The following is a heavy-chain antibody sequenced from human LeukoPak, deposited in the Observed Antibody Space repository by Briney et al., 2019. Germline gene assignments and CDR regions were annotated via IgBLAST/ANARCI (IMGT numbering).Heavy chain of an antibody. D-gene: IGHD3-10*01. CDR3: ARHLNYYLDY. V-gene: IGHV3-74*01. J-gene: IGHJ4*02. Sequence: GGSLRLSCAASGFTFSSYSMNWVRQAPGKGLVWVSRISSDGSITGYADSVKGRFTISRDNAKNTLYLQMNSLRAEDTAVYYCARHLNYYLDYWGQGTLVTVSS. CDR2: ISSDGSIT. CDR1: GFTFSSYS.